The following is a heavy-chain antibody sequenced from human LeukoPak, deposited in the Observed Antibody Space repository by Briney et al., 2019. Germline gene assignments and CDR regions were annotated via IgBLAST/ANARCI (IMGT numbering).Heavy chain of an antibody. CDR1: GYTLTELS. CDR2: FDPEDGET. V-gene: IGHV1-24*01. J-gene: IGHJ5*02. D-gene: IGHD2-2*01. CDR3: ATVGCSSTSCYATYWFDP. Sequence: ASVKVSCKVSGYTLTELSMHWVRQAPGKGLEWMGGFDPEDGETIYAQKFQGRVTMTEDTSTDTAYMELGSLRSEDTAVYYCATVGCSSTSCYATYWFDPWGQGTLVTVSS.